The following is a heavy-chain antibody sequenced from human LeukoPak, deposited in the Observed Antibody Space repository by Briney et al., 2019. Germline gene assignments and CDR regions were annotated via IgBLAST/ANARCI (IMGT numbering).Heavy chain of an antibody. D-gene: IGHD3-10*01. CDR2: INNDGSTT. CDR1: GFIFSRYW. Sequence: PGGSLRLSCAASGFIFSRYWMHWVRQVPGKELVWVSRINNDGSTTNSADSVKGRFTISRDNAKDTLYLQMDSLRAEDTAIYYCARGPSVLGAIDNWGQGTLVAASS. V-gene: IGHV3-74*01. J-gene: IGHJ4*02. CDR3: ARGPSVLGAIDN.